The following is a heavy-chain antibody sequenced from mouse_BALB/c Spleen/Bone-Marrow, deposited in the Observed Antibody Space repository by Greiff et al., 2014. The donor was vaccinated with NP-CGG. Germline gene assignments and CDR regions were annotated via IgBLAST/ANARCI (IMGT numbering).Heavy chain of an antibody. Sequence: EVMLVESGPGLVKPSQSLSLTCTVTGYSITSDYAWNWIRQFPGNKLEWMGYSSYSGSTSYNPSLKSRISITRDTSKNQFFLQLNSVTNEDIATYYCARYDYDGVDYWGQGTTLTVSS. CDR2: SSYSGST. J-gene: IGHJ2*01. CDR3: ARYDYDGVDY. D-gene: IGHD2-4*01. V-gene: IGHV3-2*02. CDR1: GYSITSDYA.